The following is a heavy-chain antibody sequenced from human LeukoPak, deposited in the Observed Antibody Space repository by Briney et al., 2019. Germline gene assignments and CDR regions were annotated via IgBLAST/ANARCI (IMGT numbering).Heavy chain of an antibody. J-gene: IGHJ4*02. Sequence: SETLSPTCTVSGGSISSPSYYWGWVRQSPGKGLEWIGSVYYTGRTDYNPSLESRVIMSMDTSKNQYFMRLNSVTATDTAVYYCARRGKIGSGYVDFWSQGTLVTVSS. CDR3: ARRGKIGSGYVDF. D-gene: IGHD3-9*01. CDR1: GGSISSPSYY. V-gene: IGHV4-39*01. CDR2: VYYTGRT.